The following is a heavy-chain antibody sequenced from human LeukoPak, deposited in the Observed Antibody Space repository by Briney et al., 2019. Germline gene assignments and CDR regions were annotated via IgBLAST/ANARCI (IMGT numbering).Heavy chain of an antibody. V-gene: IGHV1-69*05. D-gene: IGHD3-16*01. J-gene: IGHJ4*02. Sequence: SVKVSCKASGYTFSSYAISWVRQAPGQGLEWMGGIIPIFGTANYAQKFQGRVTITTDESTSTAYMELSSLRSEDTAVYYCAGRYDYVWGSLDYWGQGTLVTVSS. CDR3: AGRYDYVWGSLDY. CDR2: IIPIFGTA. CDR1: GYTFSSYA.